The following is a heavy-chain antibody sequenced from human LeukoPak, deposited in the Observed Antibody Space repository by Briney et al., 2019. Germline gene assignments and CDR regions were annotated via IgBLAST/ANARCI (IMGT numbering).Heavy chain of an antibody. J-gene: IGHJ4*02. CDR2: ISGSGGST. D-gene: IGHD3-10*01. CDR1: GFTFSSYA. Sequence: PGGSLRLSCAASGFTFSSYAMSWVRQAPGKGLEWVSAISGSGGSTYYADSVKGRFTISRDNSKNTLYLQMNSLRAEDTAIYYCAKSRSPYYYGSGSTHADYWGQGTLVTVSS. CDR3: AKSRSPYYYGSGSTHADY. V-gene: IGHV3-23*01.